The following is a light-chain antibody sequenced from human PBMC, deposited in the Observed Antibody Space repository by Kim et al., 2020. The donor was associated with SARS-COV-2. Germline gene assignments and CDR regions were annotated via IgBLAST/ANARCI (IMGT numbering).Light chain of an antibody. CDR1: SSDIGGFSF. V-gene: IGLV2-14*03. Sequence: QSALTQPASVSGSPGQSITISCTGTSSDIGGFSFVSWFQQHTGTAPKLLIYGVAKRPSGVSNRFSGSKSGNTASLSISGLLAEDEADYYCCSYTSSRNYVGGTGNKVTDL. CDR3: CSYTSSRNYV. J-gene: IGLJ1*01. CDR2: GVA.